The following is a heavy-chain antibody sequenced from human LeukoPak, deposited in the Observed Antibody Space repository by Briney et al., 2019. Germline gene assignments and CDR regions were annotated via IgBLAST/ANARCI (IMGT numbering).Heavy chain of an antibody. V-gene: IGHV3-23*01. CDR1: GFTFSSYT. CDR2: ISGSGGRT. J-gene: IGHJ4*02. Sequence: GGSLRLSCAASGFTFSSYTMSWVRQAPGKGLEWVSTISGSGGRTYSADSVKGRFTISRDNSKNTLYLQMKSLRAEDTAVYYCAKSVWFGELFLPEFDYWGRGSLVTVSS. CDR3: AKSVWFGELFLPEFDY. D-gene: IGHD3-10*01.